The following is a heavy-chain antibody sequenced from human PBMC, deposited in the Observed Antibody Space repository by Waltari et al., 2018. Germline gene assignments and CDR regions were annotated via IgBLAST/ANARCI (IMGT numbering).Heavy chain of an antibody. V-gene: IGHV5-51*01. D-gene: IGHD2-15*01. CDR2: LYPSDSDT. J-gene: IGHJ4*02. CDR3: AGHGHCSEGGCYGFDY. Sequence: GGKTLGECLGWWGMLYPSDSDTRYSPDFQGQVTSSADKSIGTAYLQWSSLKASDTAMYYCAGHGHCSEGGCYGFDYWGQGTLVTVSP.